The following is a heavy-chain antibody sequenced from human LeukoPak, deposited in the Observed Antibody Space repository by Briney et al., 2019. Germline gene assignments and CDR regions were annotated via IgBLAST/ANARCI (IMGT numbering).Heavy chain of an antibody. CDR2: IYPDDSDT. V-gene: IGHV5-51*01. J-gene: IGHJ6*02. Sequence: GESLKISCKGSGFDFNNFWVGWVRQMPGKGLEWMGIIYPDDSDTTYSPSFEGQVTISADKSITTAYLQWTSLKASDTAIYYCARRTTYRNGYQSYHYAMDVWGQGTTVTVSS. CDR3: ARRTTYRNGYQSYHYAMDV. D-gene: IGHD5-24*01. CDR1: GFDFNNFW.